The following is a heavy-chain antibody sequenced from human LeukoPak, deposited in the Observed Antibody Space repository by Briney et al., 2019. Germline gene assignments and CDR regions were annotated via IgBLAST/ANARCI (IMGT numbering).Heavy chain of an antibody. V-gene: IGHV3-30-3*01. Sequence: GRSLRLSCAASGFTFSSYAMHWVRQAPGKGLEWVAVISYDGSNKYYADSVKGRFTISRDNSKNTLYLQMNSLRAEDTALYYCAKDLRAPITMRGPRDYYYGMDVWGQGTTVTVSS. D-gene: IGHD3-22*01. CDR2: ISYDGSNK. CDR3: AKDLRAPITMRGPRDYYYGMDV. J-gene: IGHJ6*02. CDR1: GFTFSSYA.